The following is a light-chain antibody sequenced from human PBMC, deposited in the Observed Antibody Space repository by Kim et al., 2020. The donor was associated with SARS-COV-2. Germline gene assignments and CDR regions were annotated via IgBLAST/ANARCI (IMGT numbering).Light chain of an antibody. V-gene: IGKV2-28*01. CDR3: MQALQTPPT. CDR2: LGS. Sequence: DIVMTQSPLSLPVTXGEPASISCRSSQSLLHSNGYNYLDWYLQKPGQSPQLLIYLGSNRASGVPDRFSGSASGTDFTLKISRVEAEDVGIYYCMQALQTPPTCGQGTKLEI. CDR1: QSLLHSNGYNY. J-gene: IGKJ2*01.